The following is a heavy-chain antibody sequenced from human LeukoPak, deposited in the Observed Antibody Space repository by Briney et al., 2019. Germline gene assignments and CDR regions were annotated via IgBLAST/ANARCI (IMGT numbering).Heavy chain of an antibody. CDR1: CGPISSSSWY. CDR3: ARQAGDYYYDSSGYFLD. Sequence: SETLTLTCTVSCGPISSSSWYWGWNRHPPGKGLEWIESFYYSGSTYYNPSLKSRVTISVDTSKNQFSLKLSSVTAADTAVYYCARQAGDYYYDSSGYFLDWGQGTLVTVSS. J-gene: IGHJ4*02. V-gene: IGHV4-39*01. CDR2: FYYSGST. D-gene: IGHD3-22*01.